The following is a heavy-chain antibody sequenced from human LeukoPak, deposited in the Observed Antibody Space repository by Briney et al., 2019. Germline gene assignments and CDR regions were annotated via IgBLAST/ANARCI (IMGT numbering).Heavy chain of an antibody. Sequence: PGGSLRLSCGASGFSLSTYWMDWVRQAPGKGLEWVASIKEDGSRADYVDSVRGRFTVSRDNTKNSLFLQMNSLRVDDTAVYYCASDRAFSQFDYWGQGTLVTVSS. J-gene: IGHJ4*02. CDR1: GFSLSTYW. V-gene: IGHV3-7*01. CDR3: ASDRAFSQFDY. CDR2: IKEDGSRA. D-gene: IGHD3-10*01.